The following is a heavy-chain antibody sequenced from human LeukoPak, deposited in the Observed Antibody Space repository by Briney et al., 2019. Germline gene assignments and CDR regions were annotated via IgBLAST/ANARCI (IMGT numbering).Heavy chain of an antibody. Sequence: GGSLRLSCAASGFTFSGYGMHWVRQAPGKGLEWVAVIWYDGSNKYYADSVKGRFTISRDNSKNTLYLQMNSLRAEDTAVYYCAKDDTDTDFDYWGQGTLVTVSS. J-gene: IGHJ4*02. V-gene: IGHV3-33*06. CDR2: IWYDGSNK. CDR1: GFTFSGYG. CDR3: AKDDTDTDFDY.